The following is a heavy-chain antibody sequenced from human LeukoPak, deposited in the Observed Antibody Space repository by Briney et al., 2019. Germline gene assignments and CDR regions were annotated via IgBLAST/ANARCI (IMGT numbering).Heavy chain of an antibody. CDR1: GYSFTSYW. V-gene: IGHV5-10-1*01. J-gene: IGHJ4*02. Sequence: GPSLWISCKGSGYSFTSYWISWVRQMPGNGLEWMGRIDPSDSYTTYSPSLQGHVTISADQSISTAYLQWSSLKASDTAMYYCARSGRLGYCSGGSCFRWDYWGQGTLVTVSS. CDR3: ARSGRLGYCSGGSCFRWDY. CDR2: IDPSDSYT. D-gene: IGHD2-15*01.